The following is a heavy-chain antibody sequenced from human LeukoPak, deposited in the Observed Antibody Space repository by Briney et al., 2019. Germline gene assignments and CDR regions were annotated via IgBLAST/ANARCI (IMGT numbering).Heavy chain of an antibody. CDR1: GYTFNTYW. CDR2: IYPDDSDT. Sequence: GESLKISCEASGYTFNTYWIGWVRQMPGKGLEWMGIIYPDDSDTRYSPSFRGQVTMSVDKSTNTAYLHWTSLKASDSGIYYCARRPSDKEKGTFAGWFDPWGQGTLVTVSS. V-gene: IGHV5-51*01. J-gene: IGHJ5*02. CDR3: ARRPSDKEKGTFAGWFDP. D-gene: IGHD3-10*01.